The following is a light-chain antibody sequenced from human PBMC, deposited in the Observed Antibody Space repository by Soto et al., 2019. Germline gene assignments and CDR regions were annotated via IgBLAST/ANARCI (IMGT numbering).Light chain of an antibody. CDR1: QSLLHSNGNNY. J-gene: IGKJ4*01. CDR2: LGS. CDR3: MQALQTPLT. V-gene: IGKV2-28*01. Sequence: DIVMTQSALSLPVTPGEPASISCRSSQSLLHSNGNNYLYWYLQKPGQSPQLLVYLGSNRASGVPDRFSGSGSGTDFTLKISRVEAEDVGVYYCMQALQTPLTFGGGTKVDIK.